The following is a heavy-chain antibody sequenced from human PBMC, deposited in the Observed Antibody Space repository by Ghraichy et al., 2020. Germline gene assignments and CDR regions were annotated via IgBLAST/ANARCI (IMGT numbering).Heavy chain of an antibody. Sequence: SETLSLTCTVSGVSINSLYWSWIRQPPGKGLEWIGYIYFGGNTVYHPSLKSRVTISADSSKNQFSLQLTSVTAADTAVYYCARSRRGPQARGVTVIIPSFETWGQGALVTVSS. D-gene: IGHD3-22*01. CDR3: ARSRRGPQARGVTVIIPSFET. CDR1: GVSINSLY. CDR2: IYFGGNT. V-gene: IGHV4-59*01. J-gene: IGHJ5*02.